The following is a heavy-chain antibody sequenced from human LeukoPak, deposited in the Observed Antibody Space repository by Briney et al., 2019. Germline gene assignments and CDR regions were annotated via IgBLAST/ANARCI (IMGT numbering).Heavy chain of an antibody. J-gene: IGHJ5*02. D-gene: IGHD3-22*01. CDR2: IYYSGST. V-gene: IGHV4-30-4*01. CDR3: ARVNLGVIVVPPLRWFDP. CDR1: GGSISSGDYY. Sequence: SETLSLTCTVSGGSISSGDYYWSWIRQPPGKGLEWIGYIYYSGSTYYNPSLKSRVTISVDTSKNQFSLKLSSVTAADTAVYYCARVNLGVIVVPPLRWFDPWGQGTLVTVSS.